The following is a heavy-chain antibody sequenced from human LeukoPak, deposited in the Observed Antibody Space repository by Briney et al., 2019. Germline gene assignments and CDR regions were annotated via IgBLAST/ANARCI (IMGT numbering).Heavy chain of an antibody. Sequence: SETLSLTCTVSGGSIFSYYWSWIRQPPGKGLEWMGYIYYSGSTNYNPSLKSRVTISVDTSKNQFSLRVRSGTAADTAVDYCARHLNNCGDDFYIFDYWGQGTLVTVSS. CDR3: ARHLNNCGDDFYIFDY. CDR2: IYYSGST. CDR1: GGSIFSYY. J-gene: IGHJ4*02. V-gene: IGHV4-59*08. D-gene: IGHD2-21*01.